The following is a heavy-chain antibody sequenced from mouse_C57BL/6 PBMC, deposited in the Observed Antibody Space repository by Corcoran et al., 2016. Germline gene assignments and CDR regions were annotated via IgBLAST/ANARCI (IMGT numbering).Heavy chain of an antibody. CDR2: IYPGDGDT. D-gene: IGHD2-2*01. Sequence: QVQLQQSGAELVKPGASVKISCKASGYAFSSYWMNWVKQRPGKGLEWIGQIYPGDGDTNYNGKFKGKATLTADKSSSTAYMQLSSLTSEDSAVYFCAPFYYGYGYYAMDYWGQGTSVTVSS. V-gene: IGHV1-80*01. J-gene: IGHJ4*01. CDR1: GYAFSSYW. CDR3: APFYYGYGYYAMDY.